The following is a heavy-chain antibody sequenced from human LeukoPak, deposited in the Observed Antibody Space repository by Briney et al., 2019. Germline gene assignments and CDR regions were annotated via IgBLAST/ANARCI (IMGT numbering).Heavy chain of an antibody. CDR3: ARRIQGMAPYYFDY. V-gene: IGHV3-74*01. CDR2: INSDGGST. J-gene: IGHJ4*02. D-gene: IGHD5-24*01. CDR1: GFTFSSYA. Sequence: GGSLRLSCAASGFTFSSYAMSWVRQAPGKGLVWVSRINSDGGSTSYADSVRGRFTISRDNAKNTLYLQMNSLRAEDTAVYYCARRIQGMAPYYFDYWGQGTLVTVSS.